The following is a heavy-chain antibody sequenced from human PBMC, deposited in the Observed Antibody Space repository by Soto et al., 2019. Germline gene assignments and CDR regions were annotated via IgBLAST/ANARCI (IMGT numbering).Heavy chain of an antibody. Sequence: PGGSLRLSCAASGFTFSSYGMHWVRQAPGKGLEWVAVISYDGSNKYYADSVKGRFTISRDNSKNTLYLQMNSLRAEDTAVYYCAKDTLGAAAGTGLLMPSSYWGQGTLVTVSS. J-gene: IGHJ4*02. D-gene: IGHD6-13*01. CDR2: ISYDGSNK. CDR3: AKDTLGAAAGTGLLMPSSY. V-gene: IGHV3-30*18. CDR1: GFTFSSYG.